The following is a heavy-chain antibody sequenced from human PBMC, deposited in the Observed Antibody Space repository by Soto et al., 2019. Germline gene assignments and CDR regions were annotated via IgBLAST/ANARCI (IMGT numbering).Heavy chain of an antibody. CDR3: ARRVLVPAAKNYYYYGMDV. V-gene: IGHV1-69*13. D-gene: IGHD2-2*01. CDR2: IIPIFGTA. Sequence: SVKVSCKASGGTFSSYAISWVRQAPGQGLEWMGGIIPIFGTANYAQKFQGRVTITADESTSTAYMELSSLRSEDTAVYYCARRVLVPAAKNYYYYGMDVWGQGTTVTVSS. CDR1: GGTFSSYA. J-gene: IGHJ6*02.